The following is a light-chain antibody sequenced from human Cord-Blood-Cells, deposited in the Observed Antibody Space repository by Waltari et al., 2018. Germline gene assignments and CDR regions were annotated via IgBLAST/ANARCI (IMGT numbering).Light chain of an antibody. CDR1: QSVLYSSNNKNY. CDR3: QKYYCTSPT. J-gene: IGKJ1*01. V-gene: IGKV4-1*01. CDR2: WAS. Sequence: DIVMTQSPDSLAVSLGERATINCKSSQSVLYSSNNKNYLAWYQQKPGQPPKLLIYWASTRDTGVTDLCRGSWSGKDSTLTNSCLQAEDEADYYCQKYYCTSPTFCQGTKVEIK.